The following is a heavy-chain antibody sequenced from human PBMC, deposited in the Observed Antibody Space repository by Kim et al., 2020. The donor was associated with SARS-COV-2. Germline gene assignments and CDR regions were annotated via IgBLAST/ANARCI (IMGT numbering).Heavy chain of an antibody. D-gene: IGHD6-25*01. Sequence: GGSLRLSCAASGFTFSSYWMHWVRQAPGKGLVWVSRINPDGSDTAYAASVKGRFTISSDNAKNTLSLQMSSLRAEDTAVYYCTRDSFQAAYYYGMDVWG. CDR2: INPDGSDT. V-gene: IGHV3-74*01. CDR3: TRDSFQAAYYYGMDV. CDR1: GFTFSSYW. J-gene: IGHJ6*02.